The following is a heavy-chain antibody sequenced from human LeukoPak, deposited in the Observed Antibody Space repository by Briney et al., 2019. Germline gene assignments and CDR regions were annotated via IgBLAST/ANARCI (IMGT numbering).Heavy chain of an antibody. CDR1: GYTFTSYY. CDR3: ARDLGAAHDY. Sequence: GASVKVSCKASGYTFTSYYMHWVRQTPGQGLEWMGITNPSGGSTSYAQKFQGRVTMTRDTSTSTVYMELSSLRSVDTAVYYCARDLGAAHDYWGQGTLVTVSS. D-gene: IGHD3-10*01. CDR2: TNPSGGST. V-gene: IGHV1-46*01. J-gene: IGHJ4*02.